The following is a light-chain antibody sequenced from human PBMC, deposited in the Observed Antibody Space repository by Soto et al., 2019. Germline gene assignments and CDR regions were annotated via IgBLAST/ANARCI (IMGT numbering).Light chain of an antibody. V-gene: IGLV2-14*03. CDR2: EVS. J-gene: IGLJ3*02. CDR3: SSYTRSSTWV. Sequence: QSALTQPASVSGSPGQSITISCTGTSSDVGGYDYVSSYQQHPGKGPKLMIYEVSNRPSGVSNRFSGSKSGNTASLTISGLQAEDEAGYYCSSYTRSSTWVFGGGTKLTVL. CDR1: SSDVGGYDY.